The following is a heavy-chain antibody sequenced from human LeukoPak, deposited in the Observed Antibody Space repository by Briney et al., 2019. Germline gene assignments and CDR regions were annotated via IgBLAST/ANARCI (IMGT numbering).Heavy chain of an antibody. D-gene: IGHD2/OR15-2a*01. Sequence: SETLSLTCAVYGGSFSGYYWSWIRQPPGKGLEWIGEINHSGSTNYNPSLKSRVTISVDTSKNQFSLKLSSVTAADTAVYYRARGLVYDRRLNFDYWGQGTLVTVSS. CDR1: GGSFSGYY. V-gene: IGHV4-34*01. J-gene: IGHJ4*02. CDR2: INHSGST. CDR3: ARGLVYDRRLNFDY.